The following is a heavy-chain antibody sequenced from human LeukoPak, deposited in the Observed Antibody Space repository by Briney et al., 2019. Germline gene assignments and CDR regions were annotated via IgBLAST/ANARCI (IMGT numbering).Heavy chain of an antibody. V-gene: IGHV3-7*01. J-gene: IGHJ4*02. CDR1: GFTFSSYW. CDR2: IKQDGSEK. Sequence: GGSLRLSCAASGFTFSSYWMSWVRQAPGKGLEWVANIKQDGSEKYYVDSVKGRFTISRDNAKNSLYLQMNSLRAEDTAVYYCARDLVDSSGYYYVYWGQGTLVTVSS. D-gene: IGHD3-22*01. CDR3: ARDLVDSSGYYYVY.